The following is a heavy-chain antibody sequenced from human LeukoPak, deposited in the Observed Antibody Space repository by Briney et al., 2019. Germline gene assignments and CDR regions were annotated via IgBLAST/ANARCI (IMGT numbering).Heavy chain of an antibody. J-gene: IGHJ3*02. Sequence: PGGSLRLSCAASEFTFSTYCMHWVRQAPGKGLVWVSRINSDGTNTDYADSVKGRFTISRDNSKNTLYLQMNSLRAEDTAVYYCARSGVVTAPDAFDIWGQGTMVTVSS. V-gene: IGHV3-74*01. D-gene: IGHD2-21*02. CDR3: ARSGVVTAPDAFDI. CDR1: EFTFSTYC. CDR2: INSDGTNT.